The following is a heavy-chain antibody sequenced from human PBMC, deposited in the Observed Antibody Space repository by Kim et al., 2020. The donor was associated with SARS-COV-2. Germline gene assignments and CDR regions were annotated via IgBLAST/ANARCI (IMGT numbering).Heavy chain of an antibody. D-gene: IGHD3-22*01. CDR1: GFTFSSYG. V-gene: IGHV3-33*01. CDR3: ARDQSDSSGYYPLHYFDY. J-gene: IGHJ4*02. CDR2: IWYDGSNK. Sequence: GGSLRLSCAASGFTFSSYGMHWVRQAPGKGLEWVAVIWYDGSNKYYADSVKGRFTISRDNSKNTLYLQMNSLRAEDTAVYYCARDQSDSSGYYPLHYFDYWGQGTLVTVSS.